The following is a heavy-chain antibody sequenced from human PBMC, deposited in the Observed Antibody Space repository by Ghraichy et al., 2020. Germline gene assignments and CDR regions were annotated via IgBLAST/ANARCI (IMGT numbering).Heavy chain of an antibody. V-gene: IGHV4-39*01. Sequence: SETLSLTCTVSGGSISSSNYYWGWIRQAPGKGLEWIGSMHHSGNTYYSPSLGSRVTMSADRSTNQFSLKLSSVTAADTAVYYCAGSFAVITYFALWGRGTLVTVSS. CDR2: MHHSGNT. D-gene: IGHD4-23*01. CDR1: GGSISSSNYY. CDR3: AGSFAVITYFAL. J-gene: IGHJ2*01.